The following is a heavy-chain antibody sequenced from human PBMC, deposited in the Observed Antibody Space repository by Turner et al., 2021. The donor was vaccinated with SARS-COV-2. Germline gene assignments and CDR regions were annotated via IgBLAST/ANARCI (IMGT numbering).Heavy chain of an antibody. Sequence: QLQLQESGPGLVKPSETLSLTCTVSGGSISSSSYSWGWIRQPPGKGLEWIGSIYYSGSTYYNPSLKSRVTISVDTSKNQFSLILSSVTAADTAVYYCARSNYDFWSGYYTFYFDYWGQGTLVTVSS. CDR1: GGSISSSSYS. J-gene: IGHJ4*02. CDR2: IYYSGST. D-gene: IGHD3-3*01. V-gene: IGHV4-39*01. CDR3: ARSNYDFWSGYYTFYFDY.